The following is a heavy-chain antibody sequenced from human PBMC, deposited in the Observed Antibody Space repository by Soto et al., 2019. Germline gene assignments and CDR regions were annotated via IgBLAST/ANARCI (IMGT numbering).Heavy chain of an antibody. D-gene: IGHD3-9*01. Sequence: SETLSLTCTVSGGSVSSGSYYWSWIRQPPGKGLEWIGYIYYSGSTNYNPSLKSRVTISVDTSKNQFYLELSSLRSEDTAVYYCARDLDLYYDILIGPRGDFDYWGQGTLVTVSS. CDR3: ARDLDLYYDILIGPRGDFDY. J-gene: IGHJ4*01. CDR1: GGSVSSGSYY. CDR2: IYYSGST. V-gene: IGHV4-61*01.